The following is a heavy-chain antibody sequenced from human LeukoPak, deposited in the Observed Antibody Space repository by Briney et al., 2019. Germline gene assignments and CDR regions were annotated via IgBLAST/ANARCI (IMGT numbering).Heavy chain of an antibody. J-gene: IGHJ4*02. CDR2: ISSSSSYI. V-gene: IGHV3-21*01. CDR1: GFTFSSYS. D-gene: IGHD3-22*01. Sequence: GGSLGLSCAASGFTFSSYSMNWVRQAPGKGLEWVSSISSSSSYIYYADSVKGRFTISRDNAKNSLYLQMNSLRAEDTAVYYCARETDYYDSSGYYTPYFDYWGQGTLVTVSS. CDR3: ARETDYYDSSGYYTPYFDY.